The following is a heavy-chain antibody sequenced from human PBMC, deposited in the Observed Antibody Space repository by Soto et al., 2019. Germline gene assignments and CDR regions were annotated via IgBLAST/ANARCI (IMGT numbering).Heavy chain of an antibody. Sequence: EVQLVESGGGLVKPEGSLRLSCAASGFIFRSYTLNWVRQAPGQGLEWVSSISASSTYIYYADSLKGRFTISRDNAYNSLYLQMNSLRAEDTAVYYCARGWLRDPWMYWGQGTLVTVSS. CDR1: GFIFRSYT. J-gene: IGHJ4*02. CDR2: ISASSTYI. V-gene: IGHV3-21*01. CDR3: ARGWLRDPWMY. D-gene: IGHD5-12*01.